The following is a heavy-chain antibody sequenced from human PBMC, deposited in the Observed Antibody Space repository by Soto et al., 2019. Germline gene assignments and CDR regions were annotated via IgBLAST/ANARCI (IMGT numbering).Heavy chain of an antibody. CDR2: ISTNSGNT. D-gene: IGHD1-7*01. CDR1: GDPFRTYA. V-gene: IGHV1-18*04. J-gene: IGHJ4*02. CDR3: ARKYNWNSEGFDH. Sequence: ASVKVSCTASGDPFRTYAITWVRHAPGQGLEWVAWISTNSGNTYYAQNFKGRVTLTTDTSTSTAYMYVRSLTSDDTAIYYCARKYNWNSEGFDHWGQGTLVTVS.